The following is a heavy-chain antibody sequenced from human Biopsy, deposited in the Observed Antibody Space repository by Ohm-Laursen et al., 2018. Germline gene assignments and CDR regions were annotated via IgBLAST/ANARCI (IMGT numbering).Heavy chain of an antibody. CDR2: NIPILGTG. J-gene: IGHJ1*01. CDR1: GGTFSNYG. D-gene: IGHD3-9*01. CDR3: ATKLTGYFHH. Sequence: ASVKVSCKVPGGTFSNYGVNWVRQAPGQGLEWLGGNIPILGTGNYAQKFQDRVTVAADTSTSTATMELRSLRSDDTAVYYCATKLTGYFHHWGQGTLVIGSS. V-gene: IGHV1-69*06.